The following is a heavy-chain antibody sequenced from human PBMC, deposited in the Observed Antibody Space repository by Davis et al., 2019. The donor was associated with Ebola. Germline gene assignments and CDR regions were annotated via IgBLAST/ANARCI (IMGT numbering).Heavy chain of an antibody. Sequence: GESLKISCTASGFTFGDYAMSWVRQAPGKGLEWVGFIRSKAYGGTTEYAASVKGRFTISRDDSKSIAYLQMNSLKTEDTAVYYCTREGLDSNYGWVNYWGQGTLVTVSS. CDR1: GFTFGDYA. CDR2: IRSKAYGGTT. D-gene: IGHD4-11*01. J-gene: IGHJ4*02. CDR3: TREGLDSNYGWVNY. V-gene: IGHV3-49*04.